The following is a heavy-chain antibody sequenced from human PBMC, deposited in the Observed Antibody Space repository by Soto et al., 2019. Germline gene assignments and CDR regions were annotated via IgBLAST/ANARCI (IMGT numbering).Heavy chain of an antibody. CDR2: ISAYNGNT. Sequence: QVQLVQSGAEVKKPGASVKVSCKASGYTFTSYGISWVRQAPGRGLEWMGWISAYNGNTNYAQKLQGRVTMTTDTSTSTAYMELRSLRSDDTAVYYCARDAEVYYVDEKRFDYWGQGTLVTVSS. CDR3: ARDAEVYYVDEKRFDY. CDR1: GYTFTSYG. J-gene: IGHJ4*02. V-gene: IGHV1-18*04. D-gene: IGHD2-8*01.